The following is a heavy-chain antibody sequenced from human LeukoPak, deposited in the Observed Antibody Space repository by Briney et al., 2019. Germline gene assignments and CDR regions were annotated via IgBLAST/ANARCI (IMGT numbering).Heavy chain of an antibody. CDR2: IFYSGST. CDR1: GGSISTSNYY. CDR3: ARVGGYSYGLDAFDI. D-gene: IGHD5-18*01. V-gene: IGHV4-39*07. J-gene: IGHJ3*02. Sequence: PSETLSLTCTVSGGSISTSNYYWGWIRQPPGKGLEWIGNIFYSGSTYYSPSLKSRVTISLDTSRNQFSLKLSSVTAADTAVYYCARVGGYSYGLDAFDIWGQGTMVTVSS.